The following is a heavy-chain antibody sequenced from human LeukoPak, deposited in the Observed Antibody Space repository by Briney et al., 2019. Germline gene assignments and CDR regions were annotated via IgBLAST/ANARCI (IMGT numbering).Heavy chain of an antibody. V-gene: IGHV3-23*01. CDR3: AKGDVVTAIIPLDY. J-gene: IGHJ4*02. CDR1: GFTFSSST. D-gene: IGHD5-12*01. Sequence: PGGTLGLSCPASGFTFSSSTYYWVCQPQAPGQERDSGISGSGGTTYYADSVQGRFTISRDNSKKTVFLQMGSLRAEDTAVYYCAKGDVVTAIIPLDYWGQGTLVTVSS. CDR2: ISGSGGTT.